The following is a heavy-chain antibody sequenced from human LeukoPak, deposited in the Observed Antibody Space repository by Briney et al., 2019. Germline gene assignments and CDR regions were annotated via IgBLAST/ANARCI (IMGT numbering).Heavy chain of an antibody. J-gene: IGHJ6*04. D-gene: IGHD3-10*01. CDR3: ARGLTYYYGSGSLQYYYYYGMDV. CDR1: GGSFSGYY. V-gene: IGHV4-34*01. Sequence: SETLSLTCADYGGSFSGYYWSWIRQPPGKGLEWIGEINHSGSTNYNPSLKSRVTISVDTSKNQFSLKLSSVTAADTAVYYCARGLTYYYGSGSLQYYYYYGMDVWGKGTTVTVSS. CDR2: INHSGST.